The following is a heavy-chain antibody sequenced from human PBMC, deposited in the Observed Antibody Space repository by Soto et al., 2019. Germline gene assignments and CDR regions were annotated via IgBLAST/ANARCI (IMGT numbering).Heavy chain of an antibody. CDR1: GFTFTNYA. Sequence: PVGSLRLSCAASGFTFTNYAMTWFREAPVNGLEWVSCISASGGSTYYADSVKGRFTIPRDNSKNTLFLQMNSLRADDTALYYCAKDRGSLYTSSSQLDFWGQGTLVTVSS. CDR3: AKDRGSLYTSSSQLDF. J-gene: IGHJ4*02. D-gene: IGHD6-6*01. CDR2: ISASGGST. V-gene: IGHV3-23*01.